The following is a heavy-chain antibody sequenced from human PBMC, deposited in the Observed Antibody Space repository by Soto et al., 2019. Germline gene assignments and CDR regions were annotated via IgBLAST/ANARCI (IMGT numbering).Heavy chain of an antibody. CDR1: GFSFRSYG. J-gene: IGHJ3*02. D-gene: IGHD3-9*01. Sequence: QVQLVESGGGVVQPGRSLRLSCAASGFSFRSYGMHWVRQAPGKGLEWLAVISNDGRKQYYADSVKGRFTISRDNSKNDLYLQMKSLKADDTAVYSCAKEEYQAILTGSRGDAFDIWGQGTMVTVSS. CDR2: ISNDGRKQ. CDR3: AKEEYQAILTGSRGDAFDI. V-gene: IGHV3-30*18.